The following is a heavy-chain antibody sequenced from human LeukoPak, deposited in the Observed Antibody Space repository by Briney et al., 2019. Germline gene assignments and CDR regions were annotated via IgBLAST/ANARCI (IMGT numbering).Heavy chain of an antibody. CDR2: IYPSDSDT. CDR3: ARRSVDTVVDY. D-gene: IGHD5-18*01. V-gene: IGHV5-51*07. CDR1: GYSFTSYW. J-gene: IGHJ4*02. Sequence: GESLKISCKASGYSFTSYWIGWVHQMPGKGLEWMGIIYPSDSDTRYSPSFQGQVTISADKSISTAYLQWSSLKASDTAMYYCARRSVDTVVDYWGQGTLVTVSS.